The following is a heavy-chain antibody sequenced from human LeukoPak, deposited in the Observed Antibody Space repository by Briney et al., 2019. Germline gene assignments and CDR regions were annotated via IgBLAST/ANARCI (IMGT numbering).Heavy chain of an antibody. D-gene: IGHD5-12*01. CDR3: AKAYSGYDADWYFDL. Sequence: GRSLRLSCAASGFTFSSYAMSWVRQAPGKGLEWVSAISGSGGSTYYADSVKGRFTISRDNSKNTLYLQMNSLRAEDTAVYYCAKAYSGYDADWYFDLWGRGTLVTVSS. CDR2: ISGSGGST. J-gene: IGHJ2*01. V-gene: IGHV3-23*01. CDR1: GFTFSSYA.